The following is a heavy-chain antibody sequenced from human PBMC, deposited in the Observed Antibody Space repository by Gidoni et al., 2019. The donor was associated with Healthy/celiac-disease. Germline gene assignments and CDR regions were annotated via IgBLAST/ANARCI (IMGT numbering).Heavy chain of an antibody. V-gene: IGHV3-23*01. CDR3: AKTIAAAYYGMDV. D-gene: IGHD6-13*01. J-gene: IGHJ6*02. CDR1: GFTFSSYA. CDR2: ISGSGGST. Sequence: EVQLLESGGGLVQPGGSLRLSCAASGFTFSSYAMSWVRQAPGKGLEWVSAISGSGGSTYYADSVKGRITISRDNSKNTLYLQMNSLRAEDTAVYYCAKTIAAAYYGMDVWGQGTTVTVSS.